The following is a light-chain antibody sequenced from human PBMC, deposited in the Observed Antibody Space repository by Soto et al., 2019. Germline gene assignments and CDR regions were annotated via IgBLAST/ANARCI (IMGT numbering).Light chain of an antibody. CDR2: GAS. CDR3: QQYGSSPFT. CDR1: QSVSRSY. J-gene: IGKJ3*01. Sequence: EIVLTQSPGTLSLSPGERATLSCRASQSVSRSYLAWYQQKPGQAPRLLISGASSRATGIPDRFSGSGSGTDFTLTISRLETEDFAVYYCQQYGSSPFTFGPGTKVDIK. V-gene: IGKV3-20*01.